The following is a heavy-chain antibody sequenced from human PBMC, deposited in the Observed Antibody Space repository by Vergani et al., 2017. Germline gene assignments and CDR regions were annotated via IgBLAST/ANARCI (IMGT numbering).Heavy chain of an antibody. Sequence: QLLESGGGLIQPGGSLRLSCAASGFTFNSYAMTWVRQAPGKGLEWVSGINNNGGSTYYADSVKGRFTISRDNSKNTLYLQMTDLRAEDTATYYCASLGLAAAAVFFDYWGQGSLVTVSS. J-gene: IGHJ4*02. CDR2: INNNGGST. CDR1: GFTFNSYA. CDR3: ASLGLAAAAVFFDY. V-gene: IGHV3-23*01. D-gene: IGHD6-13*01.